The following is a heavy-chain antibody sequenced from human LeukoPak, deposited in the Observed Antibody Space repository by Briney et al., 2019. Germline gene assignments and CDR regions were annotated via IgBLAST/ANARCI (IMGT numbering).Heavy chain of an antibody. V-gene: IGHV3-9*01. CDR3: AKASFYNWNYEDYFDY. CDR1: GFTFSTYA. CDR2: ISWNSGSI. D-gene: IGHD1-7*01. J-gene: IGHJ4*02. Sequence: QSGGSLRLSCAASGFTFSTYAVNWVRQAPGKGLEWVSGISWNSGSIGYADSVKGRFTISRDNAKNSLYLQMNSLRAEDTALYYCAKASFYNWNYEDYFDYWGQGTLVTVSS.